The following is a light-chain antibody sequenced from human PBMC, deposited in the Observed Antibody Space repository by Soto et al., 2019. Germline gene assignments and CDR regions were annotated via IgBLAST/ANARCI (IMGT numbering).Light chain of an antibody. Sequence: DIQMTQSPTSLSASVGDRVTITCRASQGIRNFVAWYQQKPGKAPKLLIYAAATLQSGVPSRFSGSGSGTDFTLAINRLQTEDVATYSCQKYSSVPVFGLGPKGEIK. J-gene: IGKJ3*01. CDR2: AAA. CDR1: QGIRNF. CDR3: QKYSSVPV. V-gene: IGKV1-27*01.